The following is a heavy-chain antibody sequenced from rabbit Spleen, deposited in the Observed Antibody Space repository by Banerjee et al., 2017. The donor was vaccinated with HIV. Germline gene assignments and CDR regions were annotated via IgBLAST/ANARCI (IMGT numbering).Heavy chain of an antibody. CDR1: GFSFSSTYY. J-gene: IGHJ6*01. V-gene: IGHV1S40*01. CDR2: ISVGSSVNT. Sequence: QSLEESGGGLVKPGASLTLTCTASGFSFSSTYYMFWVRQAPGKGLEWIACISVGSSVNTVYANWAKGRFTISITSSTTVTLQMTSLTAADTATYFCARDSGSSFSSYGMDLWGPGTLVTVS. D-gene: IGHD8-1*01. CDR3: ARDSGSSFSSYGMDL.